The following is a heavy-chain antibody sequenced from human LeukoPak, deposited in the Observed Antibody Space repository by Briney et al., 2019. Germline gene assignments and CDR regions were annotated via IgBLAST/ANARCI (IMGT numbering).Heavy chain of an antibody. V-gene: IGHV4-59*08. D-gene: IGHD3-22*01. CDR2: IYYSGST. CDR1: GGSISSYY. Sequence: SETLSLTCTVSGGSISSYYWSWIRQPPGKGLEWIGYIYYSGSTNYNPSLKSRVTISVDTSKNQFSLKLSSVTAADTAVYYCARLPLVNYYDSSGSHGDYWGQGTLVTVSS. J-gene: IGHJ4*02. CDR3: ARLPLVNYYDSSGSHGDY.